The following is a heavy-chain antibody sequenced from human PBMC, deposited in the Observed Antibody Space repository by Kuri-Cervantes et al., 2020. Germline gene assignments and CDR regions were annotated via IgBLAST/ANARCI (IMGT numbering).Heavy chain of an antibody. V-gene: IGHV1-69*05. CDR3: ARDPTDIVVVPAAIYYMDV. CDR2: IFPGLGPP. J-gene: IGHJ6*03. Sequence: SVKVSCKASGGYFGSYGISWVRQAPGQGLEWMGGIFPGLGPPNTAQKFQGRVTITTDESTSTAYMELSSLRSEDTAVYYCARDPTDIVVVPAAIYYMDVWGKGTTVTVSS. CDR1: GGYFGSYG. D-gene: IGHD2-2*01.